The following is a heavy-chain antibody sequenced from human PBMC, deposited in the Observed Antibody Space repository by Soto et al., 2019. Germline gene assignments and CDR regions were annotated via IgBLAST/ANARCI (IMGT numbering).Heavy chain of an antibody. Sequence: PGESLKISCKASGYTFGSYWIAWVRQMPGKGLEWMGIIYPDDSETTYSPSIQGQFTISADKSITTAHLQWRSLKASDTAMYYCARLRGYGGNSYYSDAMALWGQGTTVTAS. V-gene: IGHV5-51*01. CDR3: ARLRGYGGNSYYSDAMAL. CDR1: GYTFGSYW. CDR2: IYPDDSET. D-gene: IGHD4-17*01. J-gene: IGHJ6*02.